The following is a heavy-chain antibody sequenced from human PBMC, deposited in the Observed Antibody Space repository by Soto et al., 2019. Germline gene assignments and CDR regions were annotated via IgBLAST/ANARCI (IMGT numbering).Heavy chain of an antibody. CDR3: TTAYLVPKVWDTDYGMDV. V-gene: IGHV3-15*01. D-gene: IGHD6-6*01. CDR1: GFTFSNAW. Sequence: GGSLRLSCAASGFTFSNAWMSWVRQAPGKGLEWVGRIKSKTDGGTTDYAAPVKGRFTISRDDSKNTLYLQMNSLKTEDTAVYYCTTAYLVPKVWDTDYGMDVWGQGTTVTVSS. J-gene: IGHJ6*02. CDR2: IKSKTDGGTT.